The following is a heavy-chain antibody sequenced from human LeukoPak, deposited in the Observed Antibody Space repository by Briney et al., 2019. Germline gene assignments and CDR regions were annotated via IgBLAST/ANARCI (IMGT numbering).Heavy chain of an antibody. Sequence: GGSLRLSCAASGFTFSSYAMTWVRQAPGKGLEWVSGISGSGGSTHYADSVKGRFTISRDNSKNTLYLQMNSLRAEDTAVYYCAKDTYTHSGTYYLYYFDYWGQGTLVTVST. CDR3: AKDTYTHSGTYYLYYFDY. V-gene: IGHV3-23*01. J-gene: IGHJ4*02. CDR2: ISGSGGST. D-gene: IGHD1-26*01. CDR1: GFTFSSYA.